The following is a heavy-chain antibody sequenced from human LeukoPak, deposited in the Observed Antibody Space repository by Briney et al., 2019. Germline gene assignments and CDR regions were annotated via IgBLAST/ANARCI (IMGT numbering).Heavy chain of an antibody. Sequence: QSGGSLRLSCAASRFTLSTYWMSWVRQAPGKGLEWVAHIKQDGSQEYYVDSVKGRFTISRDSAKNSLYLQMNSLRAEDTAGYYCARGVPYDSRTGPRYSAYWEQGTLVTVYS. J-gene: IGHJ4*02. CDR2: IKQDGSQE. D-gene: IGHD3-3*01. V-gene: IGHV3-7*01. CDR3: ARGVPYDSRTGPRYSAY. CDR1: RFTLSTYW.